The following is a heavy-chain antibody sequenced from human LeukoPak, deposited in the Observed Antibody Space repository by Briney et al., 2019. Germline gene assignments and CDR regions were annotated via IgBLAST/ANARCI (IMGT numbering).Heavy chain of an antibody. J-gene: IGHJ4*02. V-gene: IGHV1-18*01. CDR3: ARDRPGITMIVVGPYFDY. CDR2: ISAYNGNT. Sequence: GESLQISCKGSGYTFTSYGISWVRQAPGQGLEWMGWISAYNGNTNYAQKLQGRVTMTTDTSTGTAYMELRSLRSDDTAVYYCARDRPGITMIVVGPYFDYWGQGTLVTVSS. CDR1: GYTFTSYG. D-gene: IGHD3-22*01.